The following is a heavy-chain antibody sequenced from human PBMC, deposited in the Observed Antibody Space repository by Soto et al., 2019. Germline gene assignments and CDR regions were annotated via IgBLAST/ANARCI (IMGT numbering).Heavy chain of an antibody. CDR1: GGTIISGCFY. J-gene: IGHJ5*02. Sequence: SVTKPLTWHVAGGTIISGCFYWSWIRQQPGKGLEWIGYVHHSGFTYYNPSLKSRVTISVDTSKNQFSLKLSSVTAADTAVYYCARGVFPWGQGTLVTVSS. V-gene: IGHV4-31*02. CDR3: ARGVFP. CDR2: VHHSGFT.